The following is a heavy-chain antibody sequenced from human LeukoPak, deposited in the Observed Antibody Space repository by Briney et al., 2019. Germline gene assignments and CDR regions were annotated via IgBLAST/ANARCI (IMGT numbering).Heavy chain of an antibody. CDR2: ISAYNGNT. J-gene: IGHJ3*02. V-gene: IGHV1-18*01. CDR1: GYTFTSYG. CDR3: ARAVGIAAADDAFDI. D-gene: IGHD6-13*01. Sequence: ASVKVSCKTSGYTFTSYGISWVRQAPGQGIEWMGWISAYNGNTNYAQKLQGRVTMTTDTSTSTAYMELRSLRSDDTAVYYCARAVGIAAADDAFDIWGQGTRVTVSS.